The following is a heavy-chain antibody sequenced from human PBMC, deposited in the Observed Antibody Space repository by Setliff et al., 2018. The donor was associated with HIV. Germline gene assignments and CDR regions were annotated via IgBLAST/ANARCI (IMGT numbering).Heavy chain of an antibody. CDR3: ARDSRYDSSGFPLQH. Sequence: RLSCAASGLTFSRYWMSWVRQAPGKGLEWVANIKQDGSEKYYVDTVKGRFTISRDNAKNSLYLQMNSLRAEDTAVYYCARDSRYDSSGFPLQHWGQGTLVTVSS. D-gene: IGHD3-22*01. CDR2: IKQDGSEK. V-gene: IGHV3-7*01. CDR1: GLTFSRYW. J-gene: IGHJ1*01.